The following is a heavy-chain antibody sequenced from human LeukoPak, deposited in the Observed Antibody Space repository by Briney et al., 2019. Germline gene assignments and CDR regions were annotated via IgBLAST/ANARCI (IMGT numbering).Heavy chain of an antibody. CDR1: GASISGYY. Sequence: SQTLSLTCTVSGASISGYYCSWVRQPPGQGLEWIGYIYYSGTTTYNPSLKSRVTMSVDTSKNQFSLRLSSVTAADTAVYYCARHAPAHFDFLWGQGTLVTVSS. J-gene: IGHJ4*02. CDR3: ARHAPAHFDFL. D-gene: IGHD3-9*01. V-gene: IGHV4-59*08. CDR2: IYYSGTT.